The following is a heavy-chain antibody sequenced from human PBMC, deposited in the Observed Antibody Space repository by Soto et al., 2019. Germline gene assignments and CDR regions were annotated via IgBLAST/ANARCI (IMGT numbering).Heavy chain of an antibody. CDR3: AKKSLGSYYGSYFDY. Sequence: GGSLRLSRETSGFTFSRFALSLVRQAPGKGLEWVSTFSGSGGSTYYADSVKGRFTISRDHSKNTLYLQMNSLRAEDTAVYYCAKKSLGSYYGSYFDYWGQGA. CDR1: GFTFSRFA. V-gene: IGHV3-23*01. CDR2: FSGSGGST. J-gene: IGHJ4*02. D-gene: IGHD3-10*01.